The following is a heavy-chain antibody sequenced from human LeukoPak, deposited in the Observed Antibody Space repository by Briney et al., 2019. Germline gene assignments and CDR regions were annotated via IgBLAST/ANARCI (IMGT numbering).Heavy chain of an antibody. V-gene: IGHV3-20*04. Sequence: GGSLRLSCAASGFTFDDYGMSWVRHAPGKGLERVSGINWNGGSTGYADSVKGRFTISRDNAKNSLYLQMNSLRAEDTALYYCARGLRYFDWFLFDYWGQGTLVTVSP. CDR2: INWNGGST. J-gene: IGHJ4*02. CDR1: GFTFDDYG. D-gene: IGHD3-9*01. CDR3: ARGLRYFDWFLFDY.